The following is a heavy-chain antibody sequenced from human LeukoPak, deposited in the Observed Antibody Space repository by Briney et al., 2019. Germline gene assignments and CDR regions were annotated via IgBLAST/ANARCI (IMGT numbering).Heavy chain of an antibody. CDR3: ARDLGGATGY. CDR1: GFTFSGYA. Sequence: GGSLRLSCAASGFTFSGYAMSWVRQAPGKGLEWVAAISGSDGRLFYADSVKGRFTISRDNSENTLFLQMNSLRAEDTAVYYCARDLGGATGYWGQGTLVTVSS. D-gene: IGHD1-26*01. V-gene: IGHV3-23*01. CDR2: ISGSDGRL. J-gene: IGHJ4*02.